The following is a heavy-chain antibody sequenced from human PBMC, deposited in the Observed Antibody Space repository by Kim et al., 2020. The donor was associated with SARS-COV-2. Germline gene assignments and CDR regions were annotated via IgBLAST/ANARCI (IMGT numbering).Heavy chain of an antibody. J-gene: IGHJ5*02. Sequence: ASVKVSCKASGYTFTGYYMHWVRQAPGQGLEWMGWINPNSGGTNYAQKFQGRVTMTRDTSISTAYMELSRLRSDDTAVYYCARERITMVRGVREGFGPWGQGTLVTVSS. D-gene: IGHD3-10*01. V-gene: IGHV1-2*02. CDR2: INPNSGGT. CDR1: GYTFTGYY. CDR3: ARERITMVRGVREGFGP.